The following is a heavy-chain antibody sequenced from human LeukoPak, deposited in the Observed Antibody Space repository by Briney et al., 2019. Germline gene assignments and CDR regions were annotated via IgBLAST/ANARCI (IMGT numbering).Heavy chain of an antibody. CDR2: ISGSGGST. V-gene: IGHV3-23*01. Sequence: GGSLRLSCAASGFTFSSYAMSWVRQAPGKGLEWVSAISGSGGSTYYADSVKGRLTISRDNSKNTLYLQMNSLRAEDTAVYYCAKDLRFLEWFFDYWGQGTLVTVSS. CDR3: AKDLRFLEWFFDY. CDR1: GFTFSSYA. D-gene: IGHD3-3*01. J-gene: IGHJ4*02.